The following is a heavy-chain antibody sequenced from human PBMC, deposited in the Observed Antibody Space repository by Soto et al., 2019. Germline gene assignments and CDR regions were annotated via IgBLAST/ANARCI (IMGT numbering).Heavy chain of an antibody. CDR2: ISSSSSYT. Sequence: GGSLRLSCAASGFTFSDYYMSWIRQAPGKGLEWVSYISSSSSYTNYADSVKGRFTISRDNAKNSLYLQMNSLRAEDTAVYYWGRDHYGQGWFDFWGQGTLVTVFS. V-gene: IGHV3-11*05. J-gene: IGHJ5*01. CDR3: GRDHYGQGWFDF. D-gene: IGHD3-10*01. CDR1: GFTFSDYY.